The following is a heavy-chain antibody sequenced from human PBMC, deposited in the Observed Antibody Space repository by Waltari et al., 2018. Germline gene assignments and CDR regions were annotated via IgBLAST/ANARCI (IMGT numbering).Heavy chain of an antibody. D-gene: IGHD3-22*01. V-gene: IGHV2-5*02. Sequence: QITLKESGPTLVKPTQTLTLTCTFSGFSLSTRGVGVGWIRQPPGKALEWLALIYWADDKRYSPSLKSRLTITKDTSKNQVVLTMTNMDPVDTATYYCAHYYYYDSSGYGPSFAFDIWGQGTMVTVSS. CDR1: GFSLSTRGVG. CDR3: AHYYYYDSSGYGPSFAFDI. J-gene: IGHJ3*02. CDR2: IYWADDK.